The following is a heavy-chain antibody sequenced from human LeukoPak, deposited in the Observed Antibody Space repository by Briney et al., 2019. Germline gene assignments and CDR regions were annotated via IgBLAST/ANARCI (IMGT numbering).Heavy chain of an antibody. D-gene: IGHD6-6*01. V-gene: IGHV4-59*01. CDR1: GGSISSYY. CDR3: ARVSAYRSFSFCEPGILGFDP. Sequence: SSETLSLTCTVSGGSISSYYWSWIRKPPGKGLEWIGNIYYSGSTNYNPSLKSRVTISVDTSKNQFSLKLSSVTAADTAVYYCARVSAYRSFSFCEPGILGFDPWGQGTLVTVSS. J-gene: IGHJ5*02. CDR2: IYYSGST.